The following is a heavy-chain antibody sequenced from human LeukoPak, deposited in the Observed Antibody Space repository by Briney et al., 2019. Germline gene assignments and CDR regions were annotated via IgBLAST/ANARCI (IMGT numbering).Heavy chain of an antibody. CDR2: TSYDGSNK. J-gene: IGHJ6*02. V-gene: IGHV3-30*18. Sequence: GRSLRLSCAASGITFSSYAMHWVRQAPGKGLEWVAVTSYDGSNKYYTDSVKGRFTISRDNSKNTLYLQMNSLRAEDTAVYYCAKDLRHDGSGSYYFGMDVWGQGTTVTVSS. D-gene: IGHD3-10*01. CDR3: AKDLRHDGSGSYYFGMDV. CDR1: GITFSSYA.